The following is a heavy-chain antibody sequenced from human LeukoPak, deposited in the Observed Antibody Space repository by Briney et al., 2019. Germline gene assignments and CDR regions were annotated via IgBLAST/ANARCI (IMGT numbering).Heavy chain of an antibody. Sequence: GASVKVSCKASGYTFTSYYMHWVRQAPGQGLEWMGIINPSGGSTSYAQKFQGRVTMTRDTSTSTVYMELSSLRSEDTAVYYCARDSDIVGATEWGIDYWGQGTLVTVSS. J-gene: IGHJ4*02. V-gene: IGHV1-46*01. D-gene: IGHD1-26*01. CDR3: ARDSDIVGATEWGIDY. CDR2: INPSGGST. CDR1: GYTFTSYY.